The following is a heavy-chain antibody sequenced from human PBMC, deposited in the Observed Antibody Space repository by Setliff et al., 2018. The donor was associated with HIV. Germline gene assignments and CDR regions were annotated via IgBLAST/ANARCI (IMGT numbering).Heavy chain of an antibody. Sequence: GGSLRLSCAASGFTFSGYDMNWVRQAPGKGLEYVSAISTDGSATYYADSVKGRFTISRDNSKNTLYLQMGSLRAGDMAVYYCARERSYSGSFAFDMWGQGTVVTVSS. V-gene: IGHV3-64*02. D-gene: IGHD6-6*01. CDR2: ISTDGSAT. CDR3: ARERSYSGSFAFDM. J-gene: IGHJ3*02. CDR1: GFTFSGYD.